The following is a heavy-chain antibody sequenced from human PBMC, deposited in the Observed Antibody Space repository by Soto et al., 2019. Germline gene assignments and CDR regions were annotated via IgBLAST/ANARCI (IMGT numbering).Heavy chain of an antibody. CDR1: GFTFSSYA. J-gene: IGHJ4*02. CDR3: ASLSDGYYFDY. D-gene: IGHD3-16*02. Sequence: GGSLRLSCAASGFTFSSYAMHWVRQAPGKGLEWVAVISYDGSNKYYADSVKGRFTISRDNSKNTLYLQMNSLRAEDTAVYYCASLSDGYYFDYWGQGTLVTVSS. V-gene: IGHV3-30-3*01. CDR2: ISYDGSNK.